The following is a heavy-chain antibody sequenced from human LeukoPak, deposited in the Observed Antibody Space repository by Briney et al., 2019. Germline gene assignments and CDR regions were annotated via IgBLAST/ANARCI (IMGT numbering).Heavy chain of an antibody. CDR2: ISYTGNT. J-gene: IGHJ4*02. D-gene: IGHD3-22*01. CDR3: ARQDSTGYYDYYFDY. V-gene: IGHV4-39*01. CDR1: GGSIISTTYY. Sequence: KSSETLSLTRTVSGGSIISTTYYWGWIRQPPGKGLEWIGTISYTGNTYYNPSLKSRATISVDTSKNQFSLKLTSVTAADTTVYYCARQDSTGYYDYYFDYWGQGTLVTVSS.